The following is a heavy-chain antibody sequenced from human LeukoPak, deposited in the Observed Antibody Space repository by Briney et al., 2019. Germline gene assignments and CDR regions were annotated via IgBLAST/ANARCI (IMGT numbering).Heavy chain of an antibody. CDR3: ARLATLSTVAARGRTWFDA. CDR1: GYSISSGYY. CDR2: IYHSGST. D-gene: IGHD6-6*01. Sequence: PSGTLSLTCTVSGYSISSGYYWGWIRQPPGKWLEWIGSIYHSGSTYYNPSLKSRVTISVDTSKNQFSLKVSSVTAADTAVYYCARLATLSTVAARGRTWFDAWGQGTLVTVSS. V-gene: IGHV4-38-2*02. J-gene: IGHJ5*02.